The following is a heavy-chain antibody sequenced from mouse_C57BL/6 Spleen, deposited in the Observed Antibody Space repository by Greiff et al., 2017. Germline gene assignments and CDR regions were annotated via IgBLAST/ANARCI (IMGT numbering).Heavy chain of an antibody. J-gene: IGHJ2*01. CDR1: GFTFSSYT. CDR3: ASRDYFDY. V-gene: IGHV5-9*01. Sequence: LVESGGGLVKPGGFLKLSCPASGFTFSSYTMSWVRQTPGKRLEWDATISGGGGNTYYQDSVTGRFTISRDNAQNTLYLHMSSLRSEDTGLYYCASRDYFDYWGQGTTLTVSS. CDR2: ISGGGGNT.